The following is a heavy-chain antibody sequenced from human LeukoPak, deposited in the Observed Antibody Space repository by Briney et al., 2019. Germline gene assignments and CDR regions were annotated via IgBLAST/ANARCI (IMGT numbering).Heavy chain of an antibody. J-gene: IGHJ4*02. CDR3: ASRPGGAYYDFWSGYLDY. CDR2: ISSSSSYI. CDR1: GFTFSNAW. Sequence: GGSLRLSCAASGFTFSNAWMSWVRQAPGKGLEWVSSISSSSSYIYYADSMKGRFTISRDDAKNSLYLQINSLRAEDTAVYYCASRPGGAYYDFWSGYLDYWGQGIQVTVSS. D-gene: IGHD3-3*01. V-gene: IGHV3-21*01.